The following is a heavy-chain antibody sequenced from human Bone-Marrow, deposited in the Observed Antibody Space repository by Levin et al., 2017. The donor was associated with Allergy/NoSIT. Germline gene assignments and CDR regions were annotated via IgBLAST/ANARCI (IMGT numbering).Heavy chain of an antibody. CDR2: ISYDGSNK. Sequence: PGESLKISCAASGFTFSSYAMHWVRQAPGKGLEWVAVISYDGSNKYYADSVKGRFTISRDNSKNTLYLQMNSLRAEDTAVYYCARDPISRTFFDYWGQGTLVTVSS. CDR3: ARDPISRTFFDY. CDR1: GFTFSSYA. V-gene: IGHV3-30*04. D-gene: IGHD1-14*01. J-gene: IGHJ4*02.